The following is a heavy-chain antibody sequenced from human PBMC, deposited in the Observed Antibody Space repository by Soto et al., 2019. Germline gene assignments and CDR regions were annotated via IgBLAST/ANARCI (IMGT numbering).Heavy chain of an antibody. J-gene: IGHJ4*02. Sequence: PGGPWRLSCAASGFTFSIYGMHWVRQAPGKGLEWVAVIWYDESRRYYADSVKGRFTISRDTSQSTLYLQMNSLRAEDTAVYYCARDICSGGFCLDYWGQGALVTVSS. CDR3: ARDICSGGFCLDY. D-gene: IGHD2-15*01. CDR1: GFTFSIYG. V-gene: IGHV3-33*01. CDR2: IWYDESRR.